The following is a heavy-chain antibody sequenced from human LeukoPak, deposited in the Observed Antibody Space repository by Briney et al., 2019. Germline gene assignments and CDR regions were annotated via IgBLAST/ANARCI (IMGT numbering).Heavy chain of an antibody. CDR1: GFTVSSNY. CDR3: ARAHIAARPRIDY. V-gene: IGHV3-66*01. J-gene: IGHJ4*02. Sequence: GGSLRLSCAASGFTVSSNYMSWVRQAPGKGLEWVSVIYSGGSTYCADSVKGRFTISRDNSKNTLYLQMNSLRAEDTAVYYCARAHIAARPRIDYWGQGTLVTVSS. D-gene: IGHD6-6*01. CDR2: IYSGGST.